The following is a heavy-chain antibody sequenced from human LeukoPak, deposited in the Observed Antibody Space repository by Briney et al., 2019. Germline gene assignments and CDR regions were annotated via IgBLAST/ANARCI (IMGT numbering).Heavy chain of an antibody. D-gene: IGHD2-8*02. Sequence: SETLSLTCAVSGGSVGSTSYYWGWVRQPLGKGLEWIASISYSETTYYNPSLKSRVTISVDTSRNQFSLRLSSVTAADTAVYYCARLPTDLLAFDYWGQGTLVTVSS. J-gene: IGHJ4*02. V-gene: IGHV4-39*01. CDR1: GGSVGSTSYY. CDR3: ARLPTDLLAFDY. CDR2: ISYSETT.